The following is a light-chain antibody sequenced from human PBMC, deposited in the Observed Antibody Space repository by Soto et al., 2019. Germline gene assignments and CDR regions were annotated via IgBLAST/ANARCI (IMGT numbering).Light chain of an antibody. J-gene: IGLJ1*01. CDR2: RND. CDR1: NSRSGSNY. Sequence: QSALPQPPSASGTPGQRVTITSSTSNSRSGSNYVYWYQQLPGAAPKHLIYRNDQRPSGVPDRFSGSKSGTSASLAISGLRSEDEGDYFCAKWDDSLRVYVFGSGTKVTVL. V-gene: IGLV1-47*01. CDR3: AKWDDSLRVYV.